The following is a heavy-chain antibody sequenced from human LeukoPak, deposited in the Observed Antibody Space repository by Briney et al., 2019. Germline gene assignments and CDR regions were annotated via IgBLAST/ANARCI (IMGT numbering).Heavy chain of an antibody. CDR2: IYYSGST. D-gene: IGHD6-19*01. J-gene: IGHJ5*02. V-gene: IGHV4-59*01. CDR1: GGSISSYY. Sequence: SETLSLTCTVSGGSISSYYWSWIRQPPGKGLEWIGYIYYSGSTNYNPSLKSRVTISVDTSKNQFSLKLSSVTAADTAVYYCARAGYSSGWRFKIKYIWFDPWGQGTLVTVSS. CDR3: ARAGYSSGWRFKIKYIWFDP.